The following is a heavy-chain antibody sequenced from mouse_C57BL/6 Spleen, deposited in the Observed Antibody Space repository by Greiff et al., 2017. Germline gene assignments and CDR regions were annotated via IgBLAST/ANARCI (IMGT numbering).Heavy chain of an antibody. CDR2: IYPRSGNT. D-gene: IGHD1-1*01. CDR3: ARRSTAGTVVATPYYYAMDY. J-gene: IGHJ4*01. Sequence: VQLQQSGAELARPGASVKLSCKASGYTFTSYGISWVKQRTGQGLEWIGEIYPRSGNTYYNEQFKGKATLTADTSSSTAYMDLRSLKSVDSAVYFCARRSTAGTVVATPYYYAMDYWGQGTSVTVSS. CDR1: GYTFTSYG. V-gene: IGHV1-81*01.